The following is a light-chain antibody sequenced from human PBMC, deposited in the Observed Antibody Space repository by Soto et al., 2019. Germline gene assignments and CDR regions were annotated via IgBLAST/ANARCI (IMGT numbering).Light chain of an antibody. CDR1: QSISSW. CDR2: DAS. CDR3: QQYNSRT. J-gene: IGKJ1*01. V-gene: IGKV1-5*01. Sequence: DIQMTQSPSTLSASVGDRVTITCRASQSISSWLAWYQQKPGKAPKLLIYDASSLESGVPSRFSGSGSGTEFTLTISSLQPDDFATYYCQQYNSRTCGQGTKVDIK.